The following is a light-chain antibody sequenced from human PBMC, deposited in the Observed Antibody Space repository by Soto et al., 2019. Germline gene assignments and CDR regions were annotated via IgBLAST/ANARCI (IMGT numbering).Light chain of an antibody. V-gene: IGKV3-11*01. CDR3: QQRSNWPPIT. Sequence: EIVLTQSPANLSLSPGDRATLSCRASQSVSSYLAWYQQKPGQDPRHLIYDASNRATGIPARSSGSGSGTDVTLPIISLEPEDYAVYYCQQRSNWPPITFGQGTRLEIK. CDR1: QSVSSY. CDR2: DAS. J-gene: IGKJ5*01.